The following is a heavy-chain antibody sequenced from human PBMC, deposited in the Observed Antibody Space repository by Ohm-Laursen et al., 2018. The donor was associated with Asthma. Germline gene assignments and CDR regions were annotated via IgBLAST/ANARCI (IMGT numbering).Heavy chain of an antibody. V-gene: IGHV5-51*01. J-gene: IGHJ4*02. CDR3: ASTDSSGGLGY. CDR2: IYPGDSDT. D-gene: IGHD6-19*01. Sequence: RESLRISCKCSGYSFTSYWIGWVRQMPGKGLEWMGIIYPGDSDTRYSPSFQGQVTISADKSISTAYLQWSSLKASDTAMYYCASTDSSGGLGYWGQGTLVTVSS. CDR1: GYSFTSYW.